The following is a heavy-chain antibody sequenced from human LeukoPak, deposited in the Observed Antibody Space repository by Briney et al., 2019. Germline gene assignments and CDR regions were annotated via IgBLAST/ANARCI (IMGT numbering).Heavy chain of an antibody. V-gene: IGHV3-48*01. CDR2: ISSSSSTI. CDR1: GFTFSSYS. Sequence: GGSLRLSCAASGFTFSSYSMNWVRQAPGKGLEWVSYISSSSSTIYYADSVKGRFTISRDNAKNSLYLQMNSLRAEDTAAYYCASSKYYYGMDVWGQGTTVTVSS. D-gene: IGHD4-4*01. CDR3: ASSKYYYGMDV. J-gene: IGHJ6*02.